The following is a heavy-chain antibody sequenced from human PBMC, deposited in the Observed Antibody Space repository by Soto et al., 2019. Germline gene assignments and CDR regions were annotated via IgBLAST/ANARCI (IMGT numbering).Heavy chain of an antibody. CDR3: ARGNFYYGMDV. CDR1: GGSSSGNY. V-gene: IGHV4-34*01. Sequence: PSETLSLTCAVYGGSSSGNYWSWVRQPPGKGLEWIGEFSDSGNTNYNPSLKSRVTISEDMSKSQFSLKLSSVTAADTAVYYCARGNFYYGMDVWGQGTTVTVSS. J-gene: IGHJ6*02. CDR2: FSDSGNT.